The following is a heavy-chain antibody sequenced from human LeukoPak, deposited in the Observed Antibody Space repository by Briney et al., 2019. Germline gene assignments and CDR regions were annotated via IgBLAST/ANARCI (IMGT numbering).Heavy chain of an antibody. CDR3: TTDLAKRFYYYYYYMDV. Sequence: ASVKVSCKASGYTFTSYDINWVRQATGQGLEWMGWMNPNSGNTGYAQKFQGRVTITRNTSISTAYMELSSLRSEDTAVYYCTTDLAKRFYYYYYYMDVWGKGTTVTVSS. D-gene: IGHD3-10*01. CDR2: MNPNSGNT. V-gene: IGHV1-8*03. CDR1: GYTFTSYD. J-gene: IGHJ6*03.